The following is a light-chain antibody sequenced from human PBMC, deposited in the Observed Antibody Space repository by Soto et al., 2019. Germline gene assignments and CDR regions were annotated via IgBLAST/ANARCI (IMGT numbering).Light chain of an antibody. Sequence: QSALTQPASVSGSPGQSITISCTGTSSDVGGYNYVSWYQHHPAKAPKLMIYNVINRPSGVSDRFSGSKSGNTASLTISGLQAEDEADYYCTSYTSTNTVLFGGGTKLTVL. CDR1: SSDVGGYNY. V-gene: IGLV2-14*03. J-gene: IGLJ2*01. CDR3: TSYTSTNTVL. CDR2: NVI.